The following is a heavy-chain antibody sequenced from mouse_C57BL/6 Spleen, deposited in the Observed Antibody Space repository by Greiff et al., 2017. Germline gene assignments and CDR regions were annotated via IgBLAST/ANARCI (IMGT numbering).Heavy chain of an antibody. J-gene: IGHJ4*01. Sequence: QVQLQQPGAELVRPGSSVKLSCKASGYTFTSYWMHWVKQRPIQGLEWIGNIDPSDSETHYNQKFKDKATLTVDKSASTAYMQLSSLTSEDSAVYYCTYDEGAMDYWGQGTSVTVSS. CDR3: TYDEGAMDY. D-gene: IGHD2-12*01. CDR2: IDPSDSET. CDR1: GYTFTSYW. V-gene: IGHV1-52*01.